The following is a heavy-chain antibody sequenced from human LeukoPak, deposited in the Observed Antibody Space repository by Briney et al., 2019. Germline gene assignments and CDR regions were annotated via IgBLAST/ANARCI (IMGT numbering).Heavy chain of an antibody. CDR1: GFTFSSYA. CDR3: AMEASRTTVVTLVY. D-gene: IGHD4-23*01. J-gene: IGHJ4*02. Sequence: PGGSLRLSCAASGFTFSSYAMCWVRQAPGKGLEWVSAISGSGGSTYYADSVKGRFTISRDNSKNTLYLQMNSLRAEDTAVYYCAMEASRTTVVTLVYWGQGTLVTVSS. CDR2: ISGSGGST. V-gene: IGHV3-23*01.